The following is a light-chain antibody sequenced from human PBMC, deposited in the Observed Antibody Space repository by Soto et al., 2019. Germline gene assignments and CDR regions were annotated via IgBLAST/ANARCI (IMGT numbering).Light chain of an antibody. CDR1: QSIGRW. V-gene: IGKV1-5*01. CDR2: DAF. CDR3: QQYHTYSLT. Sequence: DIQITPSPSTLSASVGDTVTVTCRASQSIGRWLAWYQQKPGKAPNLLIYDAFSLKRGVPSRFSGSGSGPEFTLTISSLQPDDFATYYCQQYHTYSLTFAQGTKVDI. J-gene: IGKJ1*01.